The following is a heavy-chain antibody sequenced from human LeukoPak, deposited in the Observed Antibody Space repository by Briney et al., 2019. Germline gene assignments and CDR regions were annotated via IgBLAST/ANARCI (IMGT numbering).Heavy chain of an antibody. CDR3: ARPYSSGGWYFDL. CDR2: INPSGDST. D-gene: IGHD6-19*01. J-gene: IGHJ2*01. V-gene: IGHV1-46*01. Sequence: ASVKVSCKASGYTFTSYYMHWVRQAPGQGLEWMGIINPSGDSTSYAQKFRGRVTMTRDTSTSTVYMELSSLRSEDTAVYYCARPYSSGGWYFDLWGRGTLVTVSS. CDR1: GYTFTSYY.